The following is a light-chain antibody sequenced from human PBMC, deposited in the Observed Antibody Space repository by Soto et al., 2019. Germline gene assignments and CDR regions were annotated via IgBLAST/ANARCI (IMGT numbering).Light chain of an antibody. CDR2: DTS. CDR3: QQYNNWPPIT. Sequence: VMTQTPLSLSVAPGQPATLSCRASQSVSSSYIAWYQQRPGQTPSLLIYDTSTRATGIPARFSGSGSGTEFTLTISSLQSEDFAVYYCQQYNNWPPITFGQGTRLEIK. J-gene: IGKJ5*01. CDR1: QSVSSS. V-gene: IGKV3-15*01.